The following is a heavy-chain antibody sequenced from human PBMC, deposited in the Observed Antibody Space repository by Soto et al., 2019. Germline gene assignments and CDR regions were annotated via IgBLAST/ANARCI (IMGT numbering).Heavy chain of an antibody. J-gene: IGHJ6*02. V-gene: IGHV1-69*13. Sequence: SVKVSCKASGGTFSSYAISWVRQAPGQGLEWMGGIIPIFGTANYAQKFQGRVTITADESTSTAYMGLSSLRSEDTAVYYCARIATSGSYIRSYYYGMDVWGQGTTVTVSS. CDR1: GGTFSSYA. CDR2: IIPIFGTA. D-gene: IGHD1-26*01. CDR3: ARIATSGSYIRSYYYGMDV.